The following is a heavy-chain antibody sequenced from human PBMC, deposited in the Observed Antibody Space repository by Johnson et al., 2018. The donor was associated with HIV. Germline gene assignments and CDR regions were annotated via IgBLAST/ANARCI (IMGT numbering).Heavy chain of an antibody. D-gene: IGHD2-21*02. CDR2: ISSSGSTI. V-gene: IGHV3-11*04. J-gene: IGHJ3*02. Sequence: QVQLVESGGGLVKPGGSLRLSCAASGFTFSDYYMSWIRQAPGKGLEWVSYISSSGSTIYYADSVKGRFTISRDNAKNSLYPQMNSLRAEETAVYYCASQIVVVTADDAFDIWGQGTRVTVSS. CDR3: ASQIVVVTADDAFDI. CDR1: GFTFSDYY.